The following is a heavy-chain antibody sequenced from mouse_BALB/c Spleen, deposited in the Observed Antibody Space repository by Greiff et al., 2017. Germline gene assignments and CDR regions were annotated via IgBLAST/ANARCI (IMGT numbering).Heavy chain of an antibody. Sequence: QVQLKQSGPELVKPGASVKISCKASGYAFSSSWMNWVKQRPGQGLEWIGRIYPGDGDTNYNGKFKGKATLTADKSSSTAYMQLSSLTSVDSAVYFCARGKDYFTDYYAMDYWGQGTSVTVSS. CDR3: ARGKDYFTDYYAMDY. J-gene: IGHJ4*01. CDR1: GYAFSSSW. CDR2: IYPGDGDT. V-gene: IGHV1-82*01. D-gene: IGHD2-13*01.